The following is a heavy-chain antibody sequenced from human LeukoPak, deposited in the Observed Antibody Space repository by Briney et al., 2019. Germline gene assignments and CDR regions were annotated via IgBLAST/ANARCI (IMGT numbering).Heavy chain of an antibody. CDR2: IRNDGTNK. V-gene: IGHV3-30*02. J-gene: IGHJ4*02. CDR3: AKGYSSGSGYYDY. D-gene: IGHD6-19*01. CDR1: GFTFSSYG. Sequence: GGSLRLSCAASGFTFSSYGMHWVRQAPGKGLEWVTFIRNDGTNKYYADSVKGRFTISRDNSKNTVYLQMNSLRAEDTAVYYCAKGYSSGSGYYDYWGQGTLVTVSS.